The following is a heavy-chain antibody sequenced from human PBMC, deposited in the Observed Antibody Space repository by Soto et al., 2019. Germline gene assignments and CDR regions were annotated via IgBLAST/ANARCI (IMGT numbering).Heavy chain of an antibody. D-gene: IGHD2-21*01. CDR1: GVTFSTSG. J-gene: IGHJ4*03. V-gene: IGHV1-69*01. CDR3: AGVSPSICGGGNCYRLDSYFDS. Sequence: QVQLVQSGAEVKKPGSSLKVSCKTSGVTFSTSGISWVRQGPGQGLEWMGGIIPLFGTPKYARKFQGRVSITADDSATTTYLELSGLSSDDTAIYYCAGVSPSICGGGNCYRLDSYFDSWGQGSQVGVSS. CDR2: IIPLFGTP.